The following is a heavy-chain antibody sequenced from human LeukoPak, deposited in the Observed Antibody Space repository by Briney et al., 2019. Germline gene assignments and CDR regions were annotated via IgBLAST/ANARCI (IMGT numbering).Heavy chain of an antibody. CDR2: INHSGST. D-gene: IGHD3-3*01. Sequence: SETLSLTCAFYGGSFSGYYWSWIRQPPGKGLEWIGLINHSGSTNYNPSLKSRVTISVDTSKNQFSLKLSSLTAAPTVVHYCARDVARYYDVWIGYSSFNYWGQGTLVTVSS. V-gene: IGHV4-34*01. CDR1: GGSFSGYY. CDR3: ARDVARYYDVWIGYSSFNY. J-gene: IGHJ4*02.